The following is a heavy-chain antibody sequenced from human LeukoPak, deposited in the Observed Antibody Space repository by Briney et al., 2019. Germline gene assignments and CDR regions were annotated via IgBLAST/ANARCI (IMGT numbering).Heavy chain of an antibody. D-gene: IGHD4-11*01. V-gene: IGHV3-7*01. CDR3: AKGRVTYDY. CDR2: IKPDGSEK. J-gene: IGHJ4*02. CDR1: GFTFSNYW. Sequence: GGSLRLSCAASGFTFSNYWMSWVRQAPGKGLEWVASIKPDGSEKYYVDSVKGRFTISRDHAKNSLYLQMNSLRAEDTAVYYCAKGRVTYDYWGQGTLVTVSS.